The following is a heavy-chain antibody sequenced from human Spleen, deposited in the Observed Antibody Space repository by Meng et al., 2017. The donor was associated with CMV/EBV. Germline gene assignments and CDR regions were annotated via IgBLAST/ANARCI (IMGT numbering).Heavy chain of an antibody. D-gene: IGHD3-10*01. CDR1: GFTFSSYD. V-gene: IGHV3-48*03. J-gene: IGHJ4*02. CDR3: ARARSSLYRLTLARGKKKGDYYDY. Sequence: GGSLRLSCAGSGFTFSSYDLIWVRQAPGKGLEWTAYISSSGNSIYYADSVKGRFTVSRDNAKNSLFLQMKRLRGEDTAVYYCARARSSLYRLTLARGKKKGDYYDYWGLGTLVTVSS. CDR2: ISSSGNSI.